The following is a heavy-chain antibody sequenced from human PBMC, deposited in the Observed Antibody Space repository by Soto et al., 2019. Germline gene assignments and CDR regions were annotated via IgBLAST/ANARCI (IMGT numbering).Heavy chain of an antibody. D-gene: IGHD1-26*01. J-gene: IGHJ4*02. CDR2: IYYSGST. Sequence: QLQLQESGPGLVKPSETLSLTCTVSGGSISSSSYYWGWIRQPPGKGLEWIGSIYYSGSTYYNPSRKSRVTISVDTSKNQFSLKLSSVTAADTAVYYCARPGGSYFDYWGQGTLVTVSS. V-gene: IGHV4-39*01. CDR3: ARPGGSYFDY. CDR1: GGSISSSSYY.